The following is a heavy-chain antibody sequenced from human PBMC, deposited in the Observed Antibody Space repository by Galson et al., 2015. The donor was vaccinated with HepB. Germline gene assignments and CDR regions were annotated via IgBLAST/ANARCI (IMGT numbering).Heavy chain of an antibody. CDR3: SGRRIHYGMNI. V-gene: IGHV3-23*01. Sequence: SLRLSCAASGFTFTSHTINWVRQAPGKGLEWLSVIGTTGDDIHYADSVKGRFTISRDNSKKTVYLQMDSLGAEDTAVYYCSGRRIHYGMNIWGQGTSVTVSS. CDR2: IGTTGDDI. CDR1: GFTFTSHT. D-gene: IGHD2/OR15-2a*01. J-gene: IGHJ6*02.